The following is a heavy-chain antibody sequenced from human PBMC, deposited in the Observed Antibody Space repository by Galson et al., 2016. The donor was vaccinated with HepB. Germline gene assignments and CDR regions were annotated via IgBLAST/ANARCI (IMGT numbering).Heavy chain of an antibody. D-gene: IGHD4/OR15-4a*01. CDR1: GGSFSDYS. CDR3: ARGGTMMLALATLDY. J-gene: IGHJ4*02. Sequence: SVKVSCKASGGSFSDYSINWVRQAPGQGLEWVGGIIPLFERTTYAQEFQGRVSISADGPTSTAYMELSSLRFEDTAVYYCARGGTMMLALATLDYWGQGTLITVST. V-gene: IGHV1-69*13. CDR2: IIPLFERT.